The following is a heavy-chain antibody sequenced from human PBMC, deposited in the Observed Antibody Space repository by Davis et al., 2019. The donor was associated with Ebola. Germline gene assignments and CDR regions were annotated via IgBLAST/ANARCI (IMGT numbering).Heavy chain of an antibody. CDR2: IIPIFGTA. Sequence: AASVKVSCKASGYTFTSYAISWVRQAPGQGLEWMGGIIPIFGTANYAQKFQGRVTITADESTSTAYMELSRLRSEDKAVYYCASSWGNWFDPWGQGTLVTVSS. V-gene: IGHV1-69*13. CDR3: ASSWGNWFDP. CDR1: GYTFTSYA. J-gene: IGHJ5*02. D-gene: IGHD1-26*01.